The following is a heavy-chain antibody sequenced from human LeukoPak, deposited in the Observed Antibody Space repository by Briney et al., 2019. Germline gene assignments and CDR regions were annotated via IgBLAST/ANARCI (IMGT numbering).Heavy chain of an antibody. V-gene: IGHV3-7*01. J-gene: IGHJ4*02. CDR3: ARDKGYGSDY. D-gene: IGHD3-10*01. CDR2: IKQDGSQK. Sequence: GGSLRLSCEASGFTFSDHWMNWVRQAPGKGLEWVACIKQDGSQKDYVDSVKGRFTISRDNAKNSLYPQMSSLRAEDTAMYYCARDKGYGSDYWGPGVQVTVSS. CDR1: GFTFSDHW.